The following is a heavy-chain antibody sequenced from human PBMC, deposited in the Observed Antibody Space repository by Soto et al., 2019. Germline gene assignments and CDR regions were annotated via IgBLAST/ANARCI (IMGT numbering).Heavy chain of an antibody. V-gene: IGHV4-30-2*01. CDR1: GGSISSGGYS. D-gene: IGHD2-2*01. CDR3: ARVPDR. J-gene: IGHJ5*02. CDR2: IYHSGST. Sequence: QLRLQEFGSGLVKPSQTLSLTCAVSGGSISSGGYSWSWIRQPPGKGLEWIGYIYHSGSTYYNPSLKSRVTISVDRSKNQFSLKLSSVTAADTAVYYCARVPDRWGQGTLVTVSS.